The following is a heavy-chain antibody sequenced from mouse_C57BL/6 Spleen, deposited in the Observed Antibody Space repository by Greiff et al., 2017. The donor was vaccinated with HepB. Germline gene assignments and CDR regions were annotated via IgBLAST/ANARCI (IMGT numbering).Heavy chain of an antibody. CDR1: GYTFTSYW. D-gene: IGHD2-2*01. Sequence: QVQLQQPGAELVMPGASVKLSCKASGYTFTSYWMHWVKQRPGQGLEWIGEIDPSDSYTNYNQKFKGKSTLTVEKSSSTAYMQLSSLTSEDSAVYYCAKGYDGSWFAYWGQGTLVTVSA. CDR3: AKGYDGSWFAY. J-gene: IGHJ3*01. V-gene: IGHV1-69*01. CDR2: IDPSDSYT.